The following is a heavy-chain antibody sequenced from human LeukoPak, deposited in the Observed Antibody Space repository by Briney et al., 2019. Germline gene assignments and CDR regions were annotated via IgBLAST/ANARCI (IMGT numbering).Heavy chain of an antibody. CDR2: ISGSGGST. J-gene: IGHJ4*02. CDR1: GFTFSSYA. V-gene: IGHV3-23*01. D-gene: IGHD3-3*01. Sequence: GGSLRLFCAASGFTFSSYAMSWVRQAPGKGLEWVSAISGSGGSTYYADSVKGRFTISRDNSKNTLYLQMNSLRAEDTAVYYCAKMGTIFGVVFYFDYWGQGTLVTVSS. CDR3: AKMGTIFGVVFYFDY.